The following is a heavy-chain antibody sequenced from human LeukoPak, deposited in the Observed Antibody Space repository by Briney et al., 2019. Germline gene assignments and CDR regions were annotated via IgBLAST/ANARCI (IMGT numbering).Heavy chain of an antibody. V-gene: IGHV1-69*11. Sequence: SVKVSCKAFGGTFSTYAIHWVRQAPGQGLEWMGRIIPILSQENYALKYQGRVSITADESTSTAYMDLSSLRSEDTAVYYCVTGSAYRDAFDIWGQGTLVIVSS. CDR1: GGTFSTYA. CDR2: IIPILSQE. CDR3: VTGSAYRDAFDI. D-gene: IGHD3-10*01. J-gene: IGHJ3*02.